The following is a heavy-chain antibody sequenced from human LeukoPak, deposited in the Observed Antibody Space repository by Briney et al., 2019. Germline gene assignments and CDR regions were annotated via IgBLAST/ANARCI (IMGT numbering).Heavy chain of an antibody. Sequence: GGSLRLSCAASGFTFSSYGMHWVRQAPGKGLEWVAVIWYDGSNKYYADSVKGRFTISRDNSKNTLYLQMNSLRAEDTAVYYCAREFPSQDLGYCSGGSCYGDGSWFDPWGQGTLVTVSS. J-gene: IGHJ5*02. V-gene: IGHV3-33*01. CDR3: AREFPSQDLGYCSGGSCYGDGSWFDP. CDR1: GFTFSSYG. D-gene: IGHD2-15*01. CDR2: IWYDGSNK.